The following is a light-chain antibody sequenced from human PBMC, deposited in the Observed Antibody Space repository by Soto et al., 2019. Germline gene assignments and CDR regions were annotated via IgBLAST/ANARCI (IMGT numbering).Light chain of an antibody. V-gene: IGLV2-14*01. CDR3: TSYRSSSTYV. CDR2: EVV. J-gene: IGLJ1*01. Sequence: QSALTQPASVSGSPGQSITISCTGTSSDVGGYTYVSWYQQRPGKAPKLIIFEVVNRPSGVSNRFSGSKSGNTASLTISGLQAEDGADYYCTSYRSSSTYVFGTGTKLTVL. CDR1: SSDVGGYTY.